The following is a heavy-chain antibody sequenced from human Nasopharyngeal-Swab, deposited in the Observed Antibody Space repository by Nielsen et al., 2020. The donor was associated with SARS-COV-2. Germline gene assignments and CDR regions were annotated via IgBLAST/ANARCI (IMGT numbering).Heavy chain of an antibody. CDR3: ASGLNWFPFDY. J-gene: IGHJ4*02. CDR2: IYYSGST. D-gene: IGHD3-9*01. V-gene: IGHV4-59*01. Sequence: RQAPGKGLEWIGYIYYSGSTNYNPSLKSRVTISVDTSNNQFSLKLSSVTAADTAVYYCASGLNWFPFDYWGQGTLVTVSS.